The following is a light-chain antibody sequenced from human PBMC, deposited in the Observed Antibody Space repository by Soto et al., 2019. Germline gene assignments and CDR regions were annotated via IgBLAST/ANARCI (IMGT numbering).Light chain of an antibody. J-gene: IGKJ1*01. Sequence: EIVLTQSPVTLSLSPGERATLSCRASQSVTSSYLAWYQQKPGQAPRLLIYAASSRATGIPDRFSGSGSGTDFTLTISSLRPDDFATYYCQQYNSYSTFGQGTKVDIK. CDR3: QQYNSYST. V-gene: IGKV3-20*01. CDR2: AAS. CDR1: QSVTSSY.